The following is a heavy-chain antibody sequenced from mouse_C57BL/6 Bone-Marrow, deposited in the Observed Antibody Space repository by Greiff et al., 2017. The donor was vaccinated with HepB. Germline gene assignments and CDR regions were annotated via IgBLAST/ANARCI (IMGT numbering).Heavy chain of an antibody. Sequence: EVKLVESGGGLVQPGGSMKLSCAASGFTFSDAWMDWVRQSPEKGLEWVAEIRNKANNHATYYAESVKGRFTISRDDSKSSVYLQMNSLRAEDTGIYYCTRMGTTVVALYYFDYWGQGTTLTVSS. CDR1: GFTFSDAW. CDR3: TRMGTTVVALYYFDY. D-gene: IGHD1-1*01. CDR2: IRNKANNHAT. J-gene: IGHJ2*01. V-gene: IGHV6-6*01.